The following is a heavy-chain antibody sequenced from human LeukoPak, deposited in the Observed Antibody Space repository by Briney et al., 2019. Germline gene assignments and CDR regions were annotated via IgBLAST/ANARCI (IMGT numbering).Heavy chain of an antibody. CDR3: ARDPMALDF. CDR2: IRSSGDII. CDR1: GFSFTRYS. J-gene: IGHJ4*02. D-gene: IGHD3-10*01. Sequence: PGGSLRLSCVASGFSFTRYSMNWVRQAPGKGLQWVSCIRSSGDIIHYADSVKGRFTISRDTAKNTLYLQMNNLRDEDTAVYYCARDPMALDFWGRGTLVTVSS. V-gene: IGHV3-48*02.